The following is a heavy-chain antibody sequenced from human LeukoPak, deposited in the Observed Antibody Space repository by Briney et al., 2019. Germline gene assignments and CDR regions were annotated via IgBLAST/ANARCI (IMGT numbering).Heavy chain of an antibody. V-gene: IGHV3-30*01. D-gene: IGHD3-10*01. CDR2: ISYDGSDK. Sequence: GGSLRLSCAASGFSFSRYAVHWVRQAPGRGLGCVAIISYDGSDKHYADSVKGRFTIFRDNSKNTLYLQMNSLRTEDTAVYYCARTYYYGSGSPFDFWGQGTLVTVSS. CDR3: ARTYYYGSGSPFDF. J-gene: IGHJ4*02. CDR1: GFSFSRYA.